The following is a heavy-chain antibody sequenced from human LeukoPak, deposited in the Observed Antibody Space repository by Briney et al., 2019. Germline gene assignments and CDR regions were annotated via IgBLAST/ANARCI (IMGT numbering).Heavy chain of an antibody. V-gene: IGHV3-7*03. J-gene: IGHJ4*02. CDR1: EFTIANYW. Sequence: GGSLRLSCSASEFTIANYWMGWVRQAPGKGLEWVANIKEDGSEKYYVGSVKGRFTISRDNAKNSVYLQMNSLRVEDTAVYYCARDRAARPVPLFDYWGQGTLVTVSS. D-gene: IGHD6-6*01. CDR2: IKEDGSEK. CDR3: ARDRAARPVPLFDY.